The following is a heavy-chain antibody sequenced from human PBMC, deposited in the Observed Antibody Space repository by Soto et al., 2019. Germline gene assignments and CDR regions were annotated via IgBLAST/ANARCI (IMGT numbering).Heavy chain of an antibody. CDR1: GDSVSSNSAG. V-gene: IGHV6-1*01. CDR3: ARGEQYSGRIFDY. D-gene: IGHD1-26*01. Sequence: SQTLSLTCAITGDSVSSNSAGWSWVRQSPSRGLEWLGRTYYRSKWYYEYAVSVRGRITINPDTSKNQYSLQLNSVAPEDTAVYFCARGEQYSGRIFDYWGQGTLVTVSS. J-gene: IGHJ4*01. CDR2: TYYRSKWYY.